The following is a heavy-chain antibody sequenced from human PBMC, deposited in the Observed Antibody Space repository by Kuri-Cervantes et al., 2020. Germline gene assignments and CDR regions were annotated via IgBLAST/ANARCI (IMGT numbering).Heavy chain of an antibody. CDR3: ARVRLVVGGSHVGNAFDI. CDR2: INPNSGGT. J-gene: IGHJ3*02. CDR1: GYTFTGYY. D-gene: IGHD1-26*01. V-gene: IGHV1-2*02. Sequence: ASVKVSCKASGYTFTGYYMHWVRQAPGQGLEWMGWINPNSGGTNYAQKFQGRVTMTRDTSISTAYMELSRLRSDHTAVYYCARVRLVVGGSHVGNAFDIWGQGTMVTVSS.